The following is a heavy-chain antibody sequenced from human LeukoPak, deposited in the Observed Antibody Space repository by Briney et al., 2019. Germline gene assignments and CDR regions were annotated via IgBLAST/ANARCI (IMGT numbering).Heavy chain of an antibody. Sequence: PGGSLRLSCAASGFTFSDYYMSWIRQVPGKGLEWVSYISSSGSTIYYADSVKGRFTISRDNAKNSLYLQMNSLRAEDTAVYYCAREPPWGSTDYYYMDVWGKGTTVTVSS. CDR3: AREPPWGSTDYYYMDV. CDR1: GFTFSDYY. D-gene: IGHD2-2*01. J-gene: IGHJ6*03. V-gene: IGHV3-11*04. CDR2: ISSSGSTI.